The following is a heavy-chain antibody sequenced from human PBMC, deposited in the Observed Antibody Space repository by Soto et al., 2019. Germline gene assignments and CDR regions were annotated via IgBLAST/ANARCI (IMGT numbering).Heavy chain of an antibody. CDR2: ISRGSDYI. Sequence: GGSLRLSCAGSGFSFSDYTMNWVRQAPGKGLEWVSSISRGSDYIFYADTVKGRFTISRDNARNSLYLQMSSLRAEDTAVYYCAKDSGCVNNACAYDPWGQGTLLTVSS. J-gene: IGHJ5*02. CDR3: AKDSGCVNNACAYDP. CDR1: GFSFSDYT. V-gene: IGHV3-21*01. D-gene: IGHD1-20*01.